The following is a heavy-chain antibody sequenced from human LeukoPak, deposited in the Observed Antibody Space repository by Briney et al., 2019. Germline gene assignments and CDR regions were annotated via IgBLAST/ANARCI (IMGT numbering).Heavy chain of an antibody. D-gene: IGHD5-24*01. CDR2: IYTSGST. Sequence: SETLSLTCTVSGGSISSGSYYWSWIRQPAGKGLEWIGRIYTSGSTNYNPSLKSRVTISVDTSKNQFSLKLSSVTAADTAVYYCARGDGYNIDYWGQGTPVTVSS. J-gene: IGHJ4*02. CDR3: ARGDGYNIDY. CDR1: GGSISSGSYY. V-gene: IGHV4-61*02.